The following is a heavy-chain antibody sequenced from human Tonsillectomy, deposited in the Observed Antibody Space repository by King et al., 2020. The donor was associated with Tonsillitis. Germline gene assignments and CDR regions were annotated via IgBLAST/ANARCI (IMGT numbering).Heavy chain of an antibody. CDR3: APVLGVSPN. J-gene: IGHJ4*02. CDR1: GFTFSSYG. CDR2: ISYDERNK. D-gene: IGHD4/OR15-4a*01. Sequence: HVQLVESGGGVVQPGRSLRLSCAASGFTFSSYGMHWVRQAPGKGLQWVAVISYDERNKYYADSVKGRFTISRDNAKNTLYLQMNSLRVEDTAVYYCAPVLGVSPNWGQGTLVSVSS. V-gene: IGHV3-30*03.